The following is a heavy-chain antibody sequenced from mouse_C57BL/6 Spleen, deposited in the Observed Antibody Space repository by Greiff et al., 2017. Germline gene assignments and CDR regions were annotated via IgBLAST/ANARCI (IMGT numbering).Heavy chain of an antibody. J-gene: IGHJ2*01. V-gene: IGHV1-53*01. CDR3: ARSDYDGVYFDY. CDR2: INPSNGGT. D-gene: IGHD2-4*01. Sequence: VQLKQPGTELVKPGASVKLSCKASGYTFTSYWMHWVKQRPGQGLEWIGNINPSNGGTNYNEKFKSKATLTVDKSSSTAYMQLSSLTSEDSAVYYCARSDYDGVYFDYWGQGTTLTVSS. CDR1: GYTFTSYW.